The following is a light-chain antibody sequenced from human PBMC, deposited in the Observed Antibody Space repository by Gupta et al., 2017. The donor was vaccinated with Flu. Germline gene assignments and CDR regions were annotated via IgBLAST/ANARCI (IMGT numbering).Light chain of an antibody. Sequence: TQSPSSVSASIGDSVTVTCRASHDIIRWLAWYQQRPGKAPKLLIFAASTLERGVPSRFSGSGSGTEFTLSINGLQPDDFATYYCQQAHAFPLTFGGGTKVEIK. CDR3: QQAHAFPLT. CDR2: AAS. J-gene: IGKJ4*01. V-gene: IGKV1D-12*01. CDR1: HDIIRW.